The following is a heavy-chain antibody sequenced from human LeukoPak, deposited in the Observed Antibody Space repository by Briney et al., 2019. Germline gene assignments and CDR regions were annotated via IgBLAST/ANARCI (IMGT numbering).Heavy chain of an antibody. CDR3: RRPPSTVPTRSAFDI. CDR1: GYRFTSYW. Sequence: GESLKISWKGSGYRFTSYWIGWVRQIRGKGLEWMGIIYPGDSATRYSTSFQGQVTISAAKSISTAYLQWSRQKAADTVMYYGRRPPSTVPTRSAFDIWGQGTMVTVSS. D-gene: IGHD4-17*01. J-gene: IGHJ3*02. V-gene: IGHV5-51*01. CDR2: IYPGDSAT.